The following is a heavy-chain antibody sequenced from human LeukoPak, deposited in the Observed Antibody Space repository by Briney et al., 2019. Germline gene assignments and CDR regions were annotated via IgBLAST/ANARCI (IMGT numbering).Heavy chain of an antibody. V-gene: IGHV3-48*03. CDR2: ISSSGSTI. Sequence: GGSLRLSCAASGFTFSSYEMNWVRQAPGKGLEWVSYISSSGSTIYYADSVKGRFTISRDNAKNSLYLQMNSLRAEDTAVYYCASADWNDNFDYWGQGTLVTVSS. CDR1: GFTFSSYE. CDR3: ASADWNDNFDY. D-gene: IGHD1-1*01. J-gene: IGHJ4*02.